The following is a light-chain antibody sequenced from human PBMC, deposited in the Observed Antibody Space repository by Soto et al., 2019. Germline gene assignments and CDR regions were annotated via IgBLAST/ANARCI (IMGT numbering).Light chain of an antibody. Sequence: EIVLTQSPATLSLSPGERATLSCRASQSVSSYLAWYQQKPGQAPRLLIYDASNRATGIPARFSGSGSGTDFTLTISSLEPEDFAVYYCQQRSNFGQGTR. CDR1: QSVSSY. J-gene: IGKJ5*01. V-gene: IGKV3-11*01. CDR2: DAS. CDR3: QQRSN.